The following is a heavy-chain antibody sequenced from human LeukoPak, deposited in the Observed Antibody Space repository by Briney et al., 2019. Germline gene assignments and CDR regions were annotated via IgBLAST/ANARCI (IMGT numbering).Heavy chain of an antibody. CDR2: IIPILGIA. V-gene: IGHV1-69*04. CDR1: GGTFSSYA. CDR3: ARDSFGVATTAGDY. D-gene: IGHD3-3*01. Sequence: SVKVSCKASGGTFSSYAISWVRQAPGQGLEWMGRIIPILGIANYAQKFQGRVTITADKSTSTAYMELSSLRSEDTAVYYCARDSFGVATTAGDYWGQGTLVTVSS. J-gene: IGHJ4*02.